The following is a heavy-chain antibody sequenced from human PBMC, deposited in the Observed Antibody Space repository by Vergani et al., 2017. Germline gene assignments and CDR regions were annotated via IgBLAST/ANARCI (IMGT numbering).Heavy chain of an antibody. D-gene: IGHD4-11*01. CDR3: VRDPDYSTFDS. CDR1: GFPFSAYS. CDR2: IGVSDNSI. V-gene: IGHV3-48*01. Sequence: DVRLVESGGGVVQPGGSLRLSCAASGFPFSAYSMNWVRQTPGKGLEWISYIGVSDNSIYYADSVMGRFAISRDNASNLLCLQMNSLRADDSALYFCVRDPDYSTFDSWGQGTLVTVS. J-gene: IGHJ4*02.